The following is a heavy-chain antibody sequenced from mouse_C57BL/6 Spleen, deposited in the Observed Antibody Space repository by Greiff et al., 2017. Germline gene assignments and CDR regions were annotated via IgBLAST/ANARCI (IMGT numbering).Heavy chain of an antibody. D-gene: IGHD1-1*01. V-gene: IGHV7-1*01. J-gene: IGHJ3*01. CDR1: GFTFSDFY. Sequence: EVKLVESGGGLVQSGRSLRLSCATSGFTFSDFYMEWVRQAPGKGLEWIAASRNKANDYTTEYSASVKGRFIVSRDTSQSILYLQMNALRAEDTAIYYCARDEDYYGSSVFAYWGQGTLVTVSA. CDR2: SRNKANDYTT. CDR3: ARDEDYYGSSVFAY.